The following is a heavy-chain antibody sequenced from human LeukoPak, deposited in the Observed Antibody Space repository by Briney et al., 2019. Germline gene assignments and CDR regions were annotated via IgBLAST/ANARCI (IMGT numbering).Heavy chain of an antibody. V-gene: IGHV3-11*01. D-gene: IGHD6-13*01. CDR3: AKLAAAGGGY. CDR2: ISSSGGNT. CDR1: GFTFSDYY. Sequence: PGGSLRLSCAASGFTFSDYYMSWIRQAPGKGLEWVSYISSSGGNTYYADSVKGRFTISRDNSKNTLYLQMNSLRAEDTAVYYCAKLAAAGGGYWGQGTLVTVSS. J-gene: IGHJ4*02.